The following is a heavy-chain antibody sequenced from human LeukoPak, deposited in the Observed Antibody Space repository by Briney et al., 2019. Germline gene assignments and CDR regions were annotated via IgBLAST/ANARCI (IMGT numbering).Heavy chain of an antibody. CDR3: ARGMYYDYVWGSYRRDIYYGMDV. D-gene: IGHD3-16*02. Sequence: SETLSLTCTVSGGSISSYYWSWIRQPPGKGLEWIGYIYYSGSTNYNPSLKSRVTISVDTSKNQFSLKLSSVTAADTAVYYCARGMYYDYVWGSYRRDIYYGMDVWGQGTTVTVSS. CDR2: IYYSGST. CDR1: GGSISSYY. V-gene: IGHV4-59*01. J-gene: IGHJ6*02.